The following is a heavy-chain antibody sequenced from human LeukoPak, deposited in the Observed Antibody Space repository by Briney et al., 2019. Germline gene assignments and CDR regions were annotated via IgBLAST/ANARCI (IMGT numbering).Heavy chain of an antibody. CDR2: IYSGGST. D-gene: IGHD2-2*01. CDR1: GFTVSSTY. J-gene: IGHJ2*01. V-gene: IGHV3-53*01. Sequence: GGSLRLSCGASGFTVSSTYVSWVRQPRGGGRGWVSVIYSGGSTSYPDSGKGRFTISRNNSKNTLYLQMNSLRAEDTAVYYCARAYCSSTSCYYWYFDLWGRGTLVTVSS. CDR3: ARAYCSSTSCYYWYFDL.